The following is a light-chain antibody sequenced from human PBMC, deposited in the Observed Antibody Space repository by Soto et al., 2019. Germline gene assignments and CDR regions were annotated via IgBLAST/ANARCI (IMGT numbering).Light chain of an antibody. J-gene: IGKJ1*01. CDR2: SAS. CDR3: QQSYTTLWT. Sequence: DIQMTQSPSSLAASVGDRVTITCRASQRINNFLNWYQQKPGKAPKLLIYSASSLQTGVSSRSSGSGSGTEFTLTISSLQLEDFATYFCQQSYTTLWTFGPGTKVDIK. V-gene: IGKV1-39*01. CDR1: QRINNF.